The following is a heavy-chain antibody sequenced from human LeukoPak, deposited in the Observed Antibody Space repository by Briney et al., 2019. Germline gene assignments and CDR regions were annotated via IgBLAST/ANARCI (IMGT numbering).Heavy chain of an antibody. V-gene: IGHV3-21*01. J-gene: IGHJ6*03. D-gene: IGHD5-12*01. CDR1: GFTFSSYS. CDR3: ARQAVLGVATTDYYYMDV. CDR2: IGSSSSYI. Sequence: GGSLRLSCAASGFTFSSYSMNWVRQAPGKGLEWVSSIGSSSSYIYYADSVKCRFTISRDNAKNSLYLQMNSLRAEDTAVYYCARQAVLGVATTDYYYMDVWGKGTTVTVSS.